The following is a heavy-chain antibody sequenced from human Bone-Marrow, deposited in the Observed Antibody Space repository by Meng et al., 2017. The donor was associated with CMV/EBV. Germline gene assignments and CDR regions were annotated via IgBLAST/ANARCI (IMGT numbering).Heavy chain of an antibody. CDR2: IYYSGST. D-gene: IGHD2-2*01. V-gene: IGHV4-34*01. CDR3: ARLYCSSTSCYAATLDY. Sequence: GSLRLSCAVYGGSFSGYYWSWIRQPPGKGLEWIGSIYYSGSTYYNPSLKSRVTISVDTSKNQFSLKLSSVTAADTAVYYCARLYCSSTSCYAATLDYWGQGTLVTVSS. CDR1: GGSFSGYY. J-gene: IGHJ4*02.